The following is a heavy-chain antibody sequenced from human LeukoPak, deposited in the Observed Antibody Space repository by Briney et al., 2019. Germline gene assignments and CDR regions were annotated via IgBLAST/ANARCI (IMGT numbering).Heavy chain of an antibody. D-gene: IGHD3-10*01. CDR3: AKKAQDGDNFDY. CDR1: GFTFRWYV. V-gene: IGHV3-23*01. CDR2: ISGSGGST. J-gene: IGHJ4*02. Sequence: PGGSLRLSCAASGFTFRWYVMSWVRQAPGKGLEWVSAISGSGGSTYYADSVKGRFTISRDNSKNTLYLQMNSLRAEDTAVYYCAKKAQDGDNFDYWGQGTLVTVSS.